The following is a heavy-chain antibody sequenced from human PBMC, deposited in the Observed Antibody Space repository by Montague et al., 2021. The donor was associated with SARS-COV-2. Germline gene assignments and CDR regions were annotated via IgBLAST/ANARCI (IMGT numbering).Heavy chain of an antibody. V-gene: IGHV4-34*01. D-gene: IGHD3-22*01. Sequence: SETLSLTCAVYGGSVSDYYWSWIRQPPVKGLEWIGEINHSGSTNYNPSLKSRVTTSVDTSKNQFSLKLTSVTAADTAVYYCARGPRITMIVVVITDIWFDPWGQGTLVTVSS. J-gene: IGHJ5*02. CDR3: ARGPRITMIVVVITDIWFDP. CDR1: GGSVSDYY. CDR2: INHSGST.